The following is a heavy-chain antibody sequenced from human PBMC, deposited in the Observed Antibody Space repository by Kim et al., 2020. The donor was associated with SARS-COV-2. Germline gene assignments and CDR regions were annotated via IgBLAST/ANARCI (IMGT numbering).Heavy chain of an antibody. CDR2: INHSGST. CDR1: GGSFSGYY. J-gene: IGHJ4*02. Sequence: SETLSLTCAVYGGSFSGYYWSWIRQPPGKGLEWIGEINHSGSTNYNPSLKSRVTISVDTSKNQFSLKLISVTAADTAVYYCASPYCSGGSCQFDYWGRGTLVTVSS. V-gene: IGHV4-34*01. D-gene: IGHD2-15*01. CDR3: ASPYCSGGSCQFDY.